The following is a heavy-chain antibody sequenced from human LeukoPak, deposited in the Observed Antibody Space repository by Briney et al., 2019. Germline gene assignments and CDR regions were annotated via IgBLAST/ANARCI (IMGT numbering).Heavy chain of an antibody. Sequence: GESLKISCKGSGYSFTNYWIGWVRQMPGKGLEWMAIIYPGDSDTRYSPSFQGQVTISADRSISTAYLQWSSLKASDTAMYYCARHPGYSNSWYDYWGQGTLVTVSS. CDR3: ARHPGYSNSWYDY. CDR2: IYPGDSDT. D-gene: IGHD6-13*01. J-gene: IGHJ4*02. CDR1: GYSFTNYW. V-gene: IGHV5-51*01.